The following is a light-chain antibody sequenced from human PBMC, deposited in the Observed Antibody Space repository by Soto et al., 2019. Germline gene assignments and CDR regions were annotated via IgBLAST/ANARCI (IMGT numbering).Light chain of an antibody. CDR2: DAS. J-gene: IGKJ5*01. V-gene: IGKV3-11*01. CDR1: QNVIRY. Sequence: EVVLTQSPAALSLSPGERATLSCRASQNVIRYLAWYQQKPGQAPRLLIYDASKRASGVPARFSGSGSGTDFTLTIGSLEPEDFAVYYCQHRLNWPLTFGQGTRVEIK. CDR3: QHRLNWPLT.